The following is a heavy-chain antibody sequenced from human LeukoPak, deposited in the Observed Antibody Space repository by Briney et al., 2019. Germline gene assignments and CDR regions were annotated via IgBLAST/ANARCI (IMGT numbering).Heavy chain of an antibody. CDR1: GASFTGYY. Sequence: SETLSLTSSLYGASFTGYYWTWIRQPPGKGLEWIGEINHSGSTNYRPSLRSRVTISVDTSKNQFSLKLSSVTAADTAVYYCVRGVTMIVVVIPNPDAFDVWGQGTMIAVCS. V-gene: IGHV4-34*01. J-gene: IGHJ3*01. D-gene: IGHD3-22*01. CDR2: INHSGST. CDR3: VRGVTMIVVVIPNPDAFDV.